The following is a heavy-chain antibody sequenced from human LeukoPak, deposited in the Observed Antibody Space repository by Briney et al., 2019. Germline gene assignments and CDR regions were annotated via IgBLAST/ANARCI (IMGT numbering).Heavy chain of an antibody. Sequence: GGSLRPSCVASGFTFSDYNMNWVRQAPGKGLEWVSSITTSSSYMYYADSVKGRFTISRDNAKNSLYLHMNSLRAEDTAVYYCARHGSGWHMNDYWGQGTLVTVSS. V-gene: IGHV3-21*01. D-gene: IGHD6-19*01. CDR1: GFTFSDYN. CDR2: ITTSSSYM. J-gene: IGHJ4*02. CDR3: ARHGSGWHMNDY.